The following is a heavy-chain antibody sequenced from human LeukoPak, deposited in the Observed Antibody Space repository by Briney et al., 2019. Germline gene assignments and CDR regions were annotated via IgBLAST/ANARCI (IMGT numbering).Heavy chain of an antibody. Sequence: SESLSLTSTVPGGSIRDYSWSWIRQPPGKGLEWRGYIADSGSTNYNSSLKSRVTISVDMSKNQFSLKLSSVTAAETAVYYCARVYYYSSGYYPIDYWGQGTLVTVRS. J-gene: IGHJ4*02. D-gene: IGHD3-22*01. V-gene: IGHV4-59*01. CDR2: IADSGST. CDR1: GGSIRDYS. CDR3: ARVYYYSSGYYPIDY.